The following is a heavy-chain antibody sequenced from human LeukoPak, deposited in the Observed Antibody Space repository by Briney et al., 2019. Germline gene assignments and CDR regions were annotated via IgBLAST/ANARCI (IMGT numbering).Heavy chain of an antibody. J-gene: IGHJ5*02. CDR3: ARTLNGYNFGWFDP. CDR1: GGSISSYY. D-gene: IGHD5-24*01. Sequence: PSETLSLTCTVSGGSISSYYWSWIRQPPGKGLEWIGYIYYSGSTNYNPSLKSRVTISVDTSKNQFSLKLSSVTAADTAVYYCARTLNGYNFGWFDPWGQGTLVTVSS. V-gene: IGHV4-59*01. CDR2: IYYSGST.